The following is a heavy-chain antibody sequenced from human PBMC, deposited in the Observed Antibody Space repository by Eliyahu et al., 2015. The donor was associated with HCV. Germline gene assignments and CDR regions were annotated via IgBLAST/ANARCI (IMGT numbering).Heavy chain of an antibody. Sequence: QVQLVESGGGVVXPGRSLRLSCAASGFTFSSYGMHWVRQAPGKGLEWVAVISYDGSNKYYADSVKGRFTISRDNSKNTLYLQMNSLRAEDTAVYYCAKDSSGGIAAHFDYWGQGTLVTVSS. D-gene: IGHD6-13*01. V-gene: IGHV3-30*18. CDR2: ISYDGSNK. CDR1: GFTFSSYG. CDR3: AKDSSGGIAAHFDY. J-gene: IGHJ4*02.